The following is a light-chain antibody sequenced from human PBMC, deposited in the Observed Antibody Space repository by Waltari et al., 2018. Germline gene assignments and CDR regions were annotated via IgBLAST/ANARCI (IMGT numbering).Light chain of an antibody. CDR3: QKYGTLPAT. J-gene: IGKJ1*01. CDR2: DAS. V-gene: IGKV3-20*01. Sequence: EIVLTQSPGTLSLSPGERATLSCRASQSVSRTLAWYQQKPGQAPRLLIYDASIRATDIPDRFSGSGSGTDFSLTISRLEPEDFAVYYCQKYGTLPATFGQGTKVEIK. CDR1: QSVSRT.